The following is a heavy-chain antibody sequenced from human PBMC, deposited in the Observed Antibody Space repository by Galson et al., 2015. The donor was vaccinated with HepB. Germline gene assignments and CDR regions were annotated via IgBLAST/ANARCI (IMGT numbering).Heavy chain of an antibody. J-gene: IGHJ5*02. CDR2: INAGNGNT. D-gene: IGHD3-10*01. V-gene: IGHV1-3*01. CDR1: GYTFTSYA. Sequence: SVKVSCKASGYTFTSYAMHWVRQAPGQRLEWMGWINAGNGNTKYSQKFQGRVTITRDTSASTAYMELSSLRSEDTAVYYCASYMDYYGSGSYYNGGWFDPWGQGTLVTVSS. CDR3: ASYMDYYGSGSYYNGGWFDP.